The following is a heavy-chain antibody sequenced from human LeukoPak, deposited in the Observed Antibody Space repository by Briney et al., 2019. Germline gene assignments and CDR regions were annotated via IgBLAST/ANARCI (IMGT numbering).Heavy chain of an antibody. CDR3: ARGRYDDYGFVY. Sequence: PSETLSLTCTVSGGSISSYYWSWIRQPPGKELEWIGYIYYSGSTIYNPSFKSRVTMSVDTSKNQFSLKLNSMTAADTAVYFCARGRYDDYGFVYWGEGTLVTVSS. V-gene: IGHV4-59*01. D-gene: IGHD4-17*01. J-gene: IGHJ4*02. CDR1: GGSISSYY. CDR2: IYYSGST.